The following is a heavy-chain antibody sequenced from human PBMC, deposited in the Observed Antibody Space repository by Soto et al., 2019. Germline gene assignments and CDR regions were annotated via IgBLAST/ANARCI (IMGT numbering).Heavy chain of an antibody. CDR3: ARGHRDAAALRPSRWFDP. J-gene: IGHJ5*02. Sequence: PSETLSLTCAVSGGSFSGYYWTWIRQPPRKGLKWIGEINHSGSTNYNPTLKSRGTISVDTSKNQFSLKLSSVTAADTAVYYCARGHRDAAALRPSRWFDPWGQGNLATVPQ. V-gene: IGHV4-34*01. CDR2: INHSGST. D-gene: IGHD5-18*01. CDR1: GGSFSGYY.